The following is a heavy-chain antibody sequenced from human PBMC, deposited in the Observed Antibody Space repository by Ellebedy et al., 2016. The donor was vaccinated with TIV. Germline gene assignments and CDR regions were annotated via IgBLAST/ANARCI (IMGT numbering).Heavy chain of an antibody. CDR3: ARDQRSTVVVTAIDY. D-gene: IGHD2-21*02. Sequence: ASVKVSXXASGYTFTSYGISWVRQAPGQGLEWMGWISAYNGNTNYAQKFQGRVTMTTDASTGTAHMELRSLRSDDTALYYCARDQRSTVVVTAIDYWGQGTLVTVSS. J-gene: IGHJ4*02. CDR2: ISAYNGNT. CDR1: GYTFTSYG. V-gene: IGHV1-18*01.